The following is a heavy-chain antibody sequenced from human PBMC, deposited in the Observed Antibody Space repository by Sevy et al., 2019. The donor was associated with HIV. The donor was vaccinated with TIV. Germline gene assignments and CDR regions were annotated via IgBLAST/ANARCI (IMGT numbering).Heavy chain of an antibody. CDR1: GFTFSIYA. J-gene: IGHJ4*02. V-gene: IGHV3-23*01. CDR3: AKGRYYDSSGYFPFDY. D-gene: IGHD3-22*01. Sequence: GGSLRLSCAASGFTFSIYAMSWVRQAPGRGLEWVSAIGGSAGSTFYADSVKGRFTISRDNSKNTLFLQMNSLRADDTAVYFCAKGRYYDSSGYFPFDYWGQGTLVTVSS. CDR2: IGGSAGST.